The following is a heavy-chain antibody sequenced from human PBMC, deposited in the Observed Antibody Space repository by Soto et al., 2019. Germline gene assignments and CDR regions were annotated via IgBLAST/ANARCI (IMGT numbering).Heavy chain of an antibody. V-gene: IGHV5-10-1*01. CDR2: IDPSDSYT. D-gene: IGHD4-17*01. CDR3: ARHVGNGDYDPVWFDP. J-gene: IGHJ5*02. Sequence: GESLKISCKGSGYSFTSYWISWVRQMPGKGLEWMGRIDPSDSYTNYSPSFQGHVTISADKSISTAYLQWSSLKASDTAMYYCARHVGNGDYDPVWFDPWGQGTLVTVSS. CDR1: GYSFTSYW.